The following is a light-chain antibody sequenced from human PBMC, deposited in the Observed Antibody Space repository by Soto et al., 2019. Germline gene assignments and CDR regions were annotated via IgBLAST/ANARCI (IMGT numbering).Light chain of an antibody. J-gene: IGLJ2*01. CDR1: SSNIGAGYD. V-gene: IGLV1-40*01. Sequence: QSVLTQPPSVSGAPGQRVTISCTGSSSNIGAGYDVHWYQQLPGTAPKLLIYGNNNRPSGVPDRFSGSKSGTSASLAITGLQAEDEADYYCQSYDSGLSGRVVFGGGTKLTVL. CDR2: GNN. CDR3: QSYDSGLSGRVV.